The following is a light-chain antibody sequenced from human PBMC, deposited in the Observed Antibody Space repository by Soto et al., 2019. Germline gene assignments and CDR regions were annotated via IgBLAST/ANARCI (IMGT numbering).Light chain of an antibody. Sequence: EIVLTQSPGTLSLSPGERATLSCRASQRVSSSYLAWYQQKPGQAPRLLIYGASSRATGIPDRFSGSGSGTDFTLTISRLEPEDFAVYYCQQYGSSPPMYTFGQGTK. CDR3: QQYGSSPPMYT. V-gene: IGKV3-20*01. CDR1: QRVSSSY. CDR2: GAS. J-gene: IGKJ2*01.